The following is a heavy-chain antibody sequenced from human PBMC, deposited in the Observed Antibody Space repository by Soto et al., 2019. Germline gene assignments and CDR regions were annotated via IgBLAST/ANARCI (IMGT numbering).Heavy chain of an antibody. D-gene: IGHD2-15*01. CDR3: ARGYCSGGSCYSAPVANWFDP. V-gene: IGHV3-33*01. CDR1: GFTFSSYG. CDR2: IWYDGSNK. J-gene: IGHJ5*02. Sequence: GGSLRLSCAASGFTFSSYGMHWVRQAPGKGLEWVAVIWYDGSNKYYADSVKGRFTISRDNSKNTLYLQMNSLRAEDTAVYYCARGYCSGGSCYSAPVANWFDPWGQGTLVTVSS.